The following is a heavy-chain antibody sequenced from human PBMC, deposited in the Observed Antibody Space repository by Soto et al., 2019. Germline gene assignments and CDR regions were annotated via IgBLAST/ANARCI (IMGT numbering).Heavy chain of an antibody. CDR2: ISAYSGNT. D-gene: IGHD2-15*01. CDR1: GYTFTTYG. CDR3: ARDSVYCSGDSCYPFDY. Sequence: QVQLVQSGAEVKKPGASVKVSCKASGYTFTTYGISWVRQAPGQGLEWMGWISAYSGNTNSAQKLQGRVTMTTDTSTSTAYMELRSLRSDDTAVYYCARDSVYCSGDSCYPFDYWGQGTLVTVSS. J-gene: IGHJ4*02. V-gene: IGHV1-18*01.